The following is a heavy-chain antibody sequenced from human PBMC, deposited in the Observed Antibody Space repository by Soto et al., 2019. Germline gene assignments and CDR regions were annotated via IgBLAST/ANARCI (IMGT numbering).Heavy chain of an antibody. Sequence: GGSLRLSCAASGFTFDDYAMHWVRQAPGKGLEWVSGISWNSGSIGYADSVKGRFTISRDNAKNSLYLQMNSLRAEDTALYYCAKDATTTGSDYYYYMDVWGKGTTVTVSS. V-gene: IGHV3-9*01. D-gene: IGHD1-26*01. CDR2: ISWNSGSI. J-gene: IGHJ6*03. CDR1: GFTFDDYA. CDR3: AKDATTTGSDYYYYMDV.